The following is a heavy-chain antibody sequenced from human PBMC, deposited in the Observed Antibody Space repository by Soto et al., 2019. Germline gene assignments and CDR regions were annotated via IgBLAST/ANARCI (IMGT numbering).Heavy chain of an antibody. CDR1: GFIVSSKY. CDR3: TTYTGYGMDV. Sequence: EVQMVETGGGLSQPGGSLRLSCAVSGFIVSSKYMTWVRQAPGKGLEWVSVIYTGGSTHYADSARGRFTISRDSSKNTLYLLMNSLRAEDAAVYYCTTYTGYGMDVWGQGTTVTVSS. D-gene: IGHD3-16*01. V-gene: IGHV3-53*02. CDR2: IYTGGST. J-gene: IGHJ6*02.